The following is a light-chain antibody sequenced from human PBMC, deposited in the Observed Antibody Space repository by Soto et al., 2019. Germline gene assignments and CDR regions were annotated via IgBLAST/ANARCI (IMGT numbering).Light chain of an antibody. J-gene: IGKJ5*01. CDR1: QSVSSD. CDR2: YIS. V-gene: IGKV3D-15*01. CDR3: QQHNQWPIT. Sequence: EIVMTQSPATLSVPPGERATLSCRASQSVSSDLAWYQQKPGQAPRLLIYYISTRATGIPARFSGSGSGTEFTLTINSLQSEDSAVYYCQQHNQWPITFGQGTRLEIK.